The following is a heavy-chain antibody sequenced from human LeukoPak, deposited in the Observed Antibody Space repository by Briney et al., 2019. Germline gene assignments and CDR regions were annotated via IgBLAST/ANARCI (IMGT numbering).Heavy chain of an antibody. D-gene: IGHD1-1*01. J-gene: IGHJ4*02. V-gene: IGHV3-30*02. CDR2: IRYDGSNK. Sequence: GGSLRFSCAASGFTFSSYGMHWVRQAPGKGLEWVAFIRYDGSNKYYADSVKGRFTISRDNSKNTLYLQMNSLRAEDTAVYYCAKTTGAPTPYDYWGQGTLVTVSS. CDR1: GFTFSSYG. CDR3: AKTTGAPTPYDY.